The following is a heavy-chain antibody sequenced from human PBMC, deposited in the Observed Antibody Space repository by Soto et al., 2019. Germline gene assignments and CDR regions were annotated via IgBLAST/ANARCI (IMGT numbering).Heavy chain of an antibody. Sequence: SGPTLVNPTQTLTLTCTVSGFSLTTSGMCVSWIRQSPGKALEWLALIDWDDDKYYRTSLMTRLTISRDTSKNQVVLTMTNMDPVDTGTYYCARIERISGSYYFQSFDYRGQGTLVTVSS. D-gene: IGHD3-10*01. J-gene: IGHJ4*02. CDR2: IDWDDDK. V-gene: IGHV2-70*12. CDR1: GFSLTTSGMC. CDR3: ARIERISGSYYFQSFDY.